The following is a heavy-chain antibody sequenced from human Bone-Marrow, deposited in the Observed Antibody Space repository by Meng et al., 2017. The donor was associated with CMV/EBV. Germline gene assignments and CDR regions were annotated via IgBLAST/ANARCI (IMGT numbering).Heavy chain of an antibody. CDR3: ARATLPHYYDSSGYYVAFDD. V-gene: IGHV3-9*01. Sequence: SCAASGFTFDDYAMHWVRQAPGKGLEWVSGISWNSGSIGYADSVKGRFTISRDNAKNSLYLQMNSLRAGDTALYYCARATLPHYYDSSGYYVAFDDWGQGTLVTVSS. D-gene: IGHD3-22*01. CDR2: ISWNSGSI. J-gene: IGHJ4*02. CDR1: GFTFDDYA.